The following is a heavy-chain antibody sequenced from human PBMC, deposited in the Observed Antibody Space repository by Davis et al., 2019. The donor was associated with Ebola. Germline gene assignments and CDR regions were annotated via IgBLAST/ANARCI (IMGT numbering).Heavy chain of an antibody. CDR2: IHYSGST. CDR1: GGSISGSSYY. Sequence: SETLSLTCSVSGGSISGSSYYLVWIRQPPGKGLEWIGSIHYSGSTYYNPSLKSRVTISVDTSKNQLSLKMSSVTAAETAVFYCASLYGDYGLHWGQGTLVTVSS. V-gene: IGHV4-39*01. CDR3: ASLYGDYGLH. D-gene: IGHD4-17*01. J-gene: IGHJ4*02.